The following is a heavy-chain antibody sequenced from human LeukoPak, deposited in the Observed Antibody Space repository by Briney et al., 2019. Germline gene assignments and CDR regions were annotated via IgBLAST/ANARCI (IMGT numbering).Heavy chain of an antibody. V-gene: IGHV3-11*04. CDR1: GLSFSDYY. Sequence: GSLRLSCAVSGLSFSDYYMSWIRQAPGKGLEWVSYISSSGVTTYDADSVKGRFTISRDNAKNSLYLQMNSLRAEDTAVYYCARESFKVVPAANDYWGQGTLVTVSS. J-gene: IGHJ4*02. CDR2: ISSSGVTT. D-gene: IGHD2-2*01. CDR3: ARESFKVVPAANDY.